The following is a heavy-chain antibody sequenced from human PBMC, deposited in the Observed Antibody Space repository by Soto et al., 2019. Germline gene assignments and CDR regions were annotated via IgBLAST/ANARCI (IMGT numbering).Heavy chain of an antibody. CDR3: ASSYGSGYRAFDY. Sequence: QVQLVQSGAEVKKPVSSVRVSCKASGDTFTFYSINWVRQAPGLGLEWMGRINPILSMSNYAQRFQGRGTKTADKSTSTAYMELSSLRSEDTAMYYCASSYGSGYRAFDYWGQGALVTVSS. J-gene: IGHJ4*02. D-gene: IGHD3-10*01. V-gene: IGHV1-69*02. CDR2: INPILSMS. CDR1: GDTFTFYS.